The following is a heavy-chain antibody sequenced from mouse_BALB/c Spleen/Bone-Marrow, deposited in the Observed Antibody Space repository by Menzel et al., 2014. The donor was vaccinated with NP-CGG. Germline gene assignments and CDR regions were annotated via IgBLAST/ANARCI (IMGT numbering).Heavy chain of an antibody. V-gene: IGHV3-2*02. CDR2: INYSGST. D-gene: IGHD1-1*01. CDR3: ARDYYGSSYFDY. Sequence: EVQLQQSGPGLVKPSQSLSLTCTVTGYSITSDYAWNWIRQFPGNKLEWMGYINYSGSTSYNPSLKSRISITRDTSENQCFLQVNSVTTEDTATYYCARDYYGSSYFDYWGQGTTLTGSS. J-gene: IGHJ2*01. CDR1: GYSITSDYA.